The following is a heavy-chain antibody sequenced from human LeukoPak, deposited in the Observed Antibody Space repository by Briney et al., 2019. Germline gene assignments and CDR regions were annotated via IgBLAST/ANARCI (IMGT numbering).Heavy chain of an antibody. CDR2: IYHSGST. V-gene: IGHV4-38-2*02. Sequence: KPSETLSLTCTVSGYSISSGYYWGWIRQPPGKGLEWIGSIYHSGSTYYNPSLKSRVTISVDTSKNQFSLKLSSVTAADTAVYYCAREPHYSSSWYPEPYYFDYWGQGTLVTVSS. D-gene: IGHD6-13*01. CDR1: GYSISSGYY. CDR3: AREPHYSSSWYPEPYYFDY. J-gene: IGHJ4*02.